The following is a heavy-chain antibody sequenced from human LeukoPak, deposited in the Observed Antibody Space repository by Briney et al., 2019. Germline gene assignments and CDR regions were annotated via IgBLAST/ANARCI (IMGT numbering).Heavy chain of an antibody. Sequence: PSETLSLTCTVSGGSISSYYWSWIRQPPGKGLEWIGDIYYSGSTNYNPSLKSRVTISVDTSKNQFSLKLSSVTAADTAVYYCARVPRPDLDYGDYAWHWFDPWGQGTLVTVSS. V-gene: IGHV4-59*01. CDR2: IYYSGST. D-gene: IGHD4-17*01. CDR3: ARVPRPDLDYGDYAWHWFDP. CDR1: GGSISSYY. J-gene: IGHJ5*02.